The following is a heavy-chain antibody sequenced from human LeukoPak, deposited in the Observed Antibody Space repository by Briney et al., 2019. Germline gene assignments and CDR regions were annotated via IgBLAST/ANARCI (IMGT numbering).Heavy chain of an antibody. Sequence: GESLKISCKASGYTFTTHWSVWLRHMPGKGLEWMGVIYPIDSDTKYSPSFQGQVTISADKSISTAYLQWSSLKASDTAMYYCARLPAVAGPTFYYYMDVWGTGTTVIVSS. CDR3: ARLPAVAGPTFYYYMDV. D-gene: IGHD6-19*01. CDR1: GYTFTTHW. CDR2: IYPIDSDT. V-gene: IGHV5-51*01. J-gene: IGHJ6*03.